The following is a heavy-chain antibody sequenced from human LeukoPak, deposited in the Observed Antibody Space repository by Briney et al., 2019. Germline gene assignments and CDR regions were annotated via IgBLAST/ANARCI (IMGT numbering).Heavy chain of an antibody. CDR2: ISYDGSNE. CDR3: AKGRGYNYVPHDFDY. D-gene: IGHD5-18*01. Sequence: GGSLRLSCAASGFTFSSYWMSWVRQAPGKGLEWVALISYDGSNEDYADSVKGRFSISRDNSKNTLDLQMTSLSAEDTAVYYCAKGRGYNYVPHDFDYWGQGTLVTVSS. V-gene: IGHV3-30*18. CDR1: GFTFSSYW. J-gene: IGHJ4*02.